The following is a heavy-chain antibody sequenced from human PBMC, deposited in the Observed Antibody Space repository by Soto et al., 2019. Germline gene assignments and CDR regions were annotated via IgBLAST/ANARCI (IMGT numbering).Heavy chain of an antibody. CDR3: VRESEDLPSNFAF. Sequence: PGGSLRLSCAASGFTFTRYSMNWVRQAPGKGLEWVSSISSTTNYIYYGDSMKGRFTISRDNAKNSLYLEMNSLRAEDTAVYYCVRESEDLPSNFAFSGQGTLVTVSS. J-gene: IGHJ4*02. CDR1: GFTFTRYS. CDR2: ISSTTNYI. V-gene: IGHV3-21*06.